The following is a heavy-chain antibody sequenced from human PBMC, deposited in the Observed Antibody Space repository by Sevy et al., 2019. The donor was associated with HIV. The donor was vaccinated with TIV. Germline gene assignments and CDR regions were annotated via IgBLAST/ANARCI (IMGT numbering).Heavy chain of an antibody. CDR3: TTDLGFYSSK. Sequence: GGSLRLSCAASGITFSSAWMSWVRLVPGKGLEWPGRIKSETDGGAADYAAAVKGRFTISRDDSKETLYLQLNSLKTEDTAVYYCTTDLGFYSSKWGQGTLVTVSS. CDR1: GITFSSAW. V-gene: IGHV3-15*01. J-gene: IGHJ4*02. D-gene: IGHD4-4*01. CDR2: IKSETDGGAA.